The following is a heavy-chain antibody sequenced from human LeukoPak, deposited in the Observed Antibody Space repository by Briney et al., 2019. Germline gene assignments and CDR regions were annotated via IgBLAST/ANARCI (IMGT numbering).Heavy chain of an antibody. V-gene: IGHV4-59*01. CDR2: IYYSGST. Sequence: PSETLSLTCTVSGGSISSYYWSWIRQPPGKGLEWIGYIYYSGSTNYNPSLKSRVTIPVDTSKNQFSLKLSSVTAADTAVYYCARDFKVRGVITANAFDIWGQGTMVTVSS. CDR3: ARDFKVRGVITANAFDI. J-gene: IGHJ3*02. CDR1: GGSISSYY. D-gene: IGHD3-10*01.